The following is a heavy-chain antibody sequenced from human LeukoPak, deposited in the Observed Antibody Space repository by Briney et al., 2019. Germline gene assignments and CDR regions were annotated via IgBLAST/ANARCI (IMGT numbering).Heavy chain of an antibody. Sequence: SETLSLTCTVSGGSISGYYWVWIRQPPGKGLEWIGYIYYSGNTNYNPSLKSRVTISVDTSKNQFSLKLSSVTAADTAVYYCARMGYYYYGMDVWGQGTTVTVSS. CDR1: GGSISGYY. CDR2: IYYSGNT. J-gene: IGHJ6*02. V-gene: IGHV4-59*01. CDR3: ARMGYYYYGMDV. D-gene: IGHD3-16*01.